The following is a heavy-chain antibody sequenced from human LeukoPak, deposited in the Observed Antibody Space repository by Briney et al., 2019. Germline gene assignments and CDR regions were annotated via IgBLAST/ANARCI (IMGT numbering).Heavy chain of an antibody. D-gene: IGHD3-10*01. CDR1: GYSFTSYW. Sequence: PGESLKISCKGSGYSFTSYWIGWVRQMPGKGLEWMGIIYPGDSDTRYSPSFQGQVTISADKSISTAYLQWSSLKASDTAMYYCARLITMVRGKADWFDPWGQGTPVIVSS. J-gene: IGHJ5*02. V-gene: IGHV5-51*01. CDR2: IYPGDSDT. CDR3: ARLITMVRGKADWFDP.